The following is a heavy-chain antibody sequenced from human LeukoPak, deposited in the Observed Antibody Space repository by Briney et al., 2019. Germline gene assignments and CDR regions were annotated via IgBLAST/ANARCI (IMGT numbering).Heavy chain of an antibody. CDR3: ARESGYSFNL. J-gene: IGHJ5*02. V-gene: IGHV3-9*01. CDR1: GFTFDDYA. D-gene: IGHD5-18*01. Sequence: GGSLRLSCAASGFTFDDYAMHWVRQAPGKGLEWVSGISWNSGSIGYADSVKGRFTISRDNAKSSLYLQMNSLRAEDTAVYYCARESGYSFNLWGQGTLVTVSS. CDR2: ISWNSGSI.